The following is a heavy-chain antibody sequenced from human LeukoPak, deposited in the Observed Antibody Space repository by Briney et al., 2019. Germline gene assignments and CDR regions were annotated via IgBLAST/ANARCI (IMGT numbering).Heavy chain of an antibody. V-gene: IGHV3-23*01. CDR3: APDVVVVPAAMVYYYGMDV. D-gene: IGHD2-2*01. CDR1: GFTFSSYA. Sequence: GGSLRLSCAASGFTFSSYAMSWVRQAPGKGLEWVSAISGSGGSTYYADSVKGRFTISRDNSKNTLYLQMNSLRAEDTAVYYCAPDVVVVPAAMVYYYGMDVWGQGTTVTVSS. CDR2: ISGSGGST. J-gene: IGHJ6*02.